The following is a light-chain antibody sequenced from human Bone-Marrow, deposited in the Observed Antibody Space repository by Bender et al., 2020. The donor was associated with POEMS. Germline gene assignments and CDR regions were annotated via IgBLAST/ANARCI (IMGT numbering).Light chain of an antibody. CDR2: DVT. CDR1: SSDIGGYNY. Sequence: QSALTQPRSVSGSPGQSVTISCTGTSSDIGGYNYVSWYQQHPGKAPKLLIYDVTSRPSGVPPRFSGSKSGNTASLSISGLQAEDEADYYCTSYTPSGTLYIFGTGTKVTVL. J-gene: IGLJ1*01. V-gene: IGLV2-14*01. CDR3: TSYTPSGTLYI.